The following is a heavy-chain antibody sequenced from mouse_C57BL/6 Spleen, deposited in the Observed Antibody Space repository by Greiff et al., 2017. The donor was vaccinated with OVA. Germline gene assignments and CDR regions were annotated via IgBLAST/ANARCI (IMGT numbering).Heavy chain of an antibody. D-gene: IGHD3-1*01. Sequence: VKLQESGAELVRPGASVTLSCKASGYTFTDYEMHWVKQTPVHGLEWIGAIDPETGGTAYNQKFKGKAILTADKSSSTAYMELRSLTSEDSAVYYCTRSGYMDYWGQGTSVTVSS. CDR2: IDPETGGT. J-gene: IGHJ4*01. V-gene: IGHV1-15*01. CDR1: GYTFTDYE. CDR3: TRSGYMDY.